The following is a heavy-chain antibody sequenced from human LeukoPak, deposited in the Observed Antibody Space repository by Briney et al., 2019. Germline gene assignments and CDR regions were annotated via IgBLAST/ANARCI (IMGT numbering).Heavy chain of an antibody. CDR2: IIPIFGTA. J-gene: IGHJ4*02. Sequence: SVKVSCKASGGTFSSYAISWVRQAPGQGLEWMGGIIPIFGTASYAQKFQGRVTITADESTSTAYMELSSLRSEDTAVYYCAAGDLMVYAIIDYWGQGTLVTVSS. CDR1: GGTFSSYA. D-gene: IGHD2-8*01. CDR3: AAGDLMVYAIIDY. V-gene: IGHV1-69*01.